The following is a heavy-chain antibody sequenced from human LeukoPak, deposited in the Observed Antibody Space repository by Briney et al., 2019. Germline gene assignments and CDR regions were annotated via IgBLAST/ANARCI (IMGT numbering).Heavy chain of an antibody. CDR3: AREAWVPAAIRRYYYYYMDV. V-gene: IGHV4-34*01. J-gene: IGHJ6*03. CDR2: INHSGST. D-gene: IGHD2-2*02. CDR1: GGSFSGYY. Sequence: SETLSLTCAVYGGSFSGYYWSWIRQPPGKGLEWIGEINHSGSTNYNPSLKSRVTISVDTSKNQFSLKLSSVTAADTAVYYCAREAWVPAAIRRYYYYYMDVWGKGTTVTVSS.